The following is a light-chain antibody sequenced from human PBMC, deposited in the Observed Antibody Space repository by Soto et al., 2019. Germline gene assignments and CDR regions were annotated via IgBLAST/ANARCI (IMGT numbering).Light chain of an antibody. V-gene: IGKV3-20*01. CDR3: QPYAESPLT. CDR1: QSLDTYT. J-gene: IGKJ3*01. Sequence: IVLTQSPVTLSLYPGEKATLSCRASQSLDTYTLAWYQQKPGQAPRLLIYGASTRAAAIPDRFIGSGSGTDFALTISRLEPEDFAVYYCQPYAESPLTFGPGTKV. CDR2: GAS.